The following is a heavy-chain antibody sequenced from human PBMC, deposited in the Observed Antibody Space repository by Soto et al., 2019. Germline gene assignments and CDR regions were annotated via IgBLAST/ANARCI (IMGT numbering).Heavy chain of an antibody. CDR3: ANAKYSSGWYYFDY. CDR1: GFTFSSYG. V-gene: IGHV3-30*18. Sequence: GGSLRLSCAASGFTFSSYGMHWVRQAPGKGLEWVAVISYDGSKKYYADSVKGRFTISRDNSKNTLYPQMNSLRAEDTAVYYCANAKYSSGWYYFDYWGQGTLVTVSS. J-gene: IGHJ4*02. D-gene: IGHD6-19*01. CDR2: ISYDGSKK.